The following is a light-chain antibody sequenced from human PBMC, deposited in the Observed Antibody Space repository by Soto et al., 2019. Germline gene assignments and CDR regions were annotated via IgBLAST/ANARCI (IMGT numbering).Light chain of an antibody. V-gene: IGKV1-8*01. CDR2: AAS. J-gene: IGKJ1*01. CDR1: QGISSY. Sequence: AIRMTQSPSSLSASTGDRVTITFRASQGISSYLAWYQQKPGKAPKLLIYAASTLLSGVPSRFSGSGSGTDFTLTISSLQPEDVATYYCQKYDTAPLTFGQGTKVDIK. CDR3: QKYDTAPLT.